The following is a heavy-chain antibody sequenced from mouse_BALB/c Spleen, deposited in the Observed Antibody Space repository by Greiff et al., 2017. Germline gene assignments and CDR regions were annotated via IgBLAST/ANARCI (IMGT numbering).Heavy chain of an antibody. Sequence: QVQLQQPGAELVKPGAPVKLSCKASGYTFTSYWMNWVKQRPGRGLEWIGRIDPSDSETHYNQKFKDKATLTVDKSSSTAYIQLSSLTSEDSAVYYCARYPAYGNYEDFDVWGAGTTVTVSS. V-gene: IGHV1-69*02. CDR3: ARYPAYGNYEDFDV. CDR2: IDPSDSET. D-gene: IGHD2-1*01. CDR1: GYTFTSYW. J-gene: IGHJ1*01.